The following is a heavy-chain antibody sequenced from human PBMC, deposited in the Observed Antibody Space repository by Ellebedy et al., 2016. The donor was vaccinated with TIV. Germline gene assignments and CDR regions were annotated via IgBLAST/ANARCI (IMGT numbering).Heavy chain of an antibody. CDR3: ARGTNYPYYNDYSHYYRFDY. Sequence: SVKGRFSISRDKNSVYLQMNSLRAEDTAVYYCARGTNYPYYNDYSHYYRFDYWGQGTLVTVSS. V-gene: IGHV3-11*06. D-gene: IGHD3-16*01. J-gene: IGHJ4*02.